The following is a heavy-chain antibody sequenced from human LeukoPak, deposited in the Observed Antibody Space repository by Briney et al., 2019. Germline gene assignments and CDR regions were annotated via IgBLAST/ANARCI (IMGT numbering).Heavy chain of an antibody. Sequence: ASVKVSCKASGYTFTSYGTSWVRQAPGQGLEWMGWISAYNGNTNCAQTLQGRVTITTDTSTSTAYMELRSLRSDDTAVYYCAREWRIAARRGFDYWGQGTLVTVSS. D-gene: IGHD6-6*01. J-gene: IGHJ4*02. CDR2: ISAYNGNT. V-gene: IGHV1-18*01. CDR3: AREWRIAARRGFDY. CDR1: GYTFTSYG.